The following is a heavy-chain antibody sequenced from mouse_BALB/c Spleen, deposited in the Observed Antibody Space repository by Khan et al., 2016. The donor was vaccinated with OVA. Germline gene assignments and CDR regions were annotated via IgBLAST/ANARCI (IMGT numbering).Heavy chain of an antibody. CDR2: IWSDGTT. CDR1: GFSLTTYG. J-gene: IGHJ4*01. D-gene: IGHD2-10*01. CDR3: ARQPYYHYNIMDY. V-gene: IGHV2-6-1*01. Sequence: QVQLKQSGPGLAAPSQSLSITCTISGFSLTTYGVHWVRQPPGKGLEWLVVIWSDGTTNYNSALKSRLTITKDNSQRQVFLKMNSLQTDDKAIYFCARQPYYHYNIMDYWGQGTSVTVSA.